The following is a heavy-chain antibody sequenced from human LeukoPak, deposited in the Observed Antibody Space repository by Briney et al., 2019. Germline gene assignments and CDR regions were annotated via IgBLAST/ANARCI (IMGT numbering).Heavy chain of an antibody. J-gene: IGHJ6*03. D-gene: IGHD6-13*01. CDR3: ARGSGYSSSWPGRSYYYYYYMDV. Sequence: ASVKVSCKASGGTFSSYAISWVRQAHGQGLEWMGGIIPIFGTANYAQKFQGRVTITADKSTSTAYMELSSLRSEDTAVYYCARGSGYSSSWPGRSYYYYYYMDVWGKGTTVTVSS. CDR2: IIPIFGTA. CDR1: GGTFSSYA. V-gene: IGHV1-69*06.